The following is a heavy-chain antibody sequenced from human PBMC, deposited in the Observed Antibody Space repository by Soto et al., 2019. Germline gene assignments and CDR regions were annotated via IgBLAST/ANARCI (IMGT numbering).Heavy chain of an antibody. Sequence: GGSLRLSDTSSGFTYHNHAMLLCLQAPGNGLEWVAGISWNSGNIDFGDSVKGRFTISRDNAKNSLYLQMNSLRPEDTAVYYCAKDPSDTLTGYNNWFDPWAQGT. V-gene: IGHV3-9*01. D-gene: IGHD3-9*01. CDR1: GFTYHNHA. J-gene: IGHJ5*02. CDR3: AKDPSDTLTGYNNWFDP. CDR2: ISWNSGNI.